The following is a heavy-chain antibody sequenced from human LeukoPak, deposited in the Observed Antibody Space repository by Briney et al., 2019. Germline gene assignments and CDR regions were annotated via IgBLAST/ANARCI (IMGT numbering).Heavy chain of an antibody. CDR3: ARNRRAVFGELGPDAFDI. D-gene: IGHD3-10*01. CDR2: IIPIFGTA. Sequence: ASVKVSCXASGGTFSSYAISWVRQAPRQGLEWMGGIIPIFGTANYAQKFQGRVTITTDESTSTAYMELSSLRSEDTAVYYCARNRRAVFGELGPDAFDIWGQGTMVTVSS. J-gene: IGHJ3*02. CDR1: GGTFSSYA. V-gene: IGHV1-69*05.